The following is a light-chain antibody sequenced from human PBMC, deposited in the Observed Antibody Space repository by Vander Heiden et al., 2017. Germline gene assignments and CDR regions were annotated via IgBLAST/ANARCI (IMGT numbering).Light chain of an antibody. Sequence: ELVMTPSPATLSVSPGERATLSCRASQSVSSNLAWYQQKPGQAPRLLIYGASTRATGIPARFSGSGSGTEFTLTISSLQSEDFAVYYCQQYYNWPRTFGQGTKVEIK. J-gene: IGKJ1*01. V-gene: IGKV3-15*01. CDR3: QQYYNWPRT. CDR1: QSVSSN. CDR2: GAS.